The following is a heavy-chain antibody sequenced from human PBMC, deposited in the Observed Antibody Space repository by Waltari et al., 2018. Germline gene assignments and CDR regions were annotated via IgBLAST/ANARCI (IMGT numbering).Heavy chain of an antibody. J-gene: IGHJ4*01. V-gene: IGHV4-34*01. CDR3: ARYGEVPASYFFDY. D-gene: IGHD2-21*01. CDR2: IHYSGST. Sequence: QVQLHQWGAGQLKPSETLSLTFAVSGESFLGYFWRWIRQSPGKGLEWLGSIHYSGSTNYNPTLESRLSLSVDTTKKRFSLSLTSVTAADAALYFCARYGEVPASYFFDYWGQGTLVTVSS. CDR1: GESFLGYF.